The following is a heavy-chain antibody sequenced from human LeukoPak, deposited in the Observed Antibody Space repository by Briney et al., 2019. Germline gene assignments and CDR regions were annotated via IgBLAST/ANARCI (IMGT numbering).Heavy chain of an antibody. CDR2: ISYDGSNK. D-gene: IGHD3-22*01. V-gene: IGHV3-30-3*01. Sequence: GRSLRLSCAASGFTFSSYAMHWVRQAPGKGLEWVAVISYDGSNKYYADSVKGRFTISRDNSKNTLYLQMNSLRAEDTAVYYCAREEISWYSYGDYYDSSGLDYWGQGTLVTVSS. J-gene: IGHJ4*02. CDR1: GFTFSSYA. CDR3: AREEISWYSYGDYYDSSGLDY.